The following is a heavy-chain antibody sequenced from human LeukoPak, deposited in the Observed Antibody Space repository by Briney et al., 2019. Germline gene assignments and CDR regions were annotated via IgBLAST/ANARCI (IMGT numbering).Heavy chain of an antibody. CDR1: GFTFSIYG. CDR3: AKKGGSWNYFDS. V-gene: IGHV3-30*02. D-gene: IGHD6-13*01. CDR2: LAYDASLV. J-gene: IGHJ4*02. Sequence: GGSLRLSCVASGFTFSIYGMHWVRQAPGKGLEWVAYLAYDASLVDYTNSVKGRFTISRDNSKNTLFLQMNSLRPEDTAVYYCAKKGGSWNYFDSWAREPWSPSPQ.